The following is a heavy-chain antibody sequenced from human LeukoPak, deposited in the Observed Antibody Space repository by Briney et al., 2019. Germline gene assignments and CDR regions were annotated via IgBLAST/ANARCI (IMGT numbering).Heavy chain of an antibody. V-gene: IGHV1-69*04. CDR1: GYTFTSYG. D-gene: IGHD6-13*01. CDR2: IIPILGIA. J-gene: IGHJ5*02. Sequence: GASVKVSCKASGYTFTSYGISWVRQAPGQGLEWMGRIIPILGIANYAQKFQGRVTITADKSTSTAYMELSSLRSEDTAVYYCAGGAAAGFRGFDPWGQGTLVTVSS. CDR3: AGGAAAGFRGFDP.